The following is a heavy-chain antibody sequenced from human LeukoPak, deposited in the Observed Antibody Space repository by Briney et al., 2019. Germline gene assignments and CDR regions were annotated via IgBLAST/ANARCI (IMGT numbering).Heavy chain of an antibody. V-gene: IGHV3-48*03. CDR2: ISSSGSTI. J-gene: IGHJ6*03. Sequence: PGGSPSLSCAAPGFPFTSYEMNRGRQGPGKGLEWGSYISSSGSTIYYADSVKGRFTISRDNAKNSLYLQMNSLRAEDTAVYYCHGAPDYYYYMDVWGKGTTVTISS. CDR3: HGAPDYYYYMDV. D-gene: IGHD1-26*01. CDR1: GFPFTSYE.